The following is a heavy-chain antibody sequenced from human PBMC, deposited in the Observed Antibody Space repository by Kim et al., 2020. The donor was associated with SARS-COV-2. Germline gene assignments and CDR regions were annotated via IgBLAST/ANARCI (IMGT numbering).Heavy chain of an antibody. V-gene: IGHV4-4*09. Sequence: YNPSLKSRCTISVDTSKNQFSLKLSSVTAADTAVYYCARNGYSYGPYFDYWGQGTLVTVSS. D-gene: IGHD5-18*01. CDR3: ARNGYSYGPYFDY. J-gene: IGHJ4*02.